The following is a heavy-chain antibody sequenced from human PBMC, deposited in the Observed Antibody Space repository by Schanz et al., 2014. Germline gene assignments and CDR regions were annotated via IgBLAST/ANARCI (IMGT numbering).Heavy chain of an antibody. Sequence: VQSVHSGTEVQKLGASVKVSCQTSGYTFTAYGINWVRQAPGQGLEWIGWISAQTGDTRYAQKMQGRVTITMDTSASTAYMELTSLRSEDTAVYFCARDLTVDTGYVVHYYYCGMDVWGQGTTVTVSS. D-gene: IGHD5-12*01. J-gene: IGHJ6*02. CDR1: GYTFTAYG. CDR2: ISAQTGDT. CDR3: ARDLTVDTGYVVHYYYCGMDV. V-gene: IGHV1-18*01.